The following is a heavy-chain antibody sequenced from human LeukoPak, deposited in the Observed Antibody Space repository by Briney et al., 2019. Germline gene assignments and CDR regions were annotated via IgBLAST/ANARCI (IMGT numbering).Heavy chain of an antibody. CDR3: AKDGAPITMPYYYGMDV. CDR2: ISGSGGST. V-gene: IGHV3-23*01. Sequence: PGGSLRLSCAASGFTVSSNYMSWVRQAPGKGLEWVSAISGSGGSTYYADSVKGRFTISRDNSKNTLYLQMNSLRAEDTAVYYCAKDGAPITMPYYYGMDVWGQGTTVTVSS. D-gene: IGHD3-10*01. CDR1: GFTVSSNY. J-gene: IGHJ6*02.